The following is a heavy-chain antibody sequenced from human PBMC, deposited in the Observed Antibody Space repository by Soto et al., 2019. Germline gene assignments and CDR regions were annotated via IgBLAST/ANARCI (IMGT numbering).Heavy chain of an antibody. CDR2: ISYDGSNK. J-gene: IGHJ6*02. CDR1: GFTFSSYA. CDR3: ARDPTVGAPRPLYGMDV. D-gene: IGHD1-26*01. V-gene: IGHV3-30-3*01. Sequence: QVQLVESGGGVVQPGRSLRLSCAASGFTFSSYAMHWVRQAPGKGLEWVAVISYDGSNKYYDDSVKGRFTISRDNSKNTLYLQMNSLRAEDTAVYYCARDPTVGAPRPLYGMDVWGQGTTVTVSS.